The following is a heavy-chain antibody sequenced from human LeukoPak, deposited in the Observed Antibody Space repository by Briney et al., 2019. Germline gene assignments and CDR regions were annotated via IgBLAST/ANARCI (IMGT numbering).Heavy chain of an antibody. Sequence: SETLSLTCSVSGDSISNYYWSWIRQPAGKGLEWIGRIYTSGSTSYNPSLKSRVTISVDKSKNQFSLKLSSVTAADTAVYYCARSIVVVRATRVTYYMDVWGKGTTVTVSS. D-gene: IGHD2-2*01. CDR2: IYTSGST. CDR1: GDSISNYY. J-gene: IGHJ6*03. V-gene: IGHV4-4*07. CDR3: ARSIVVVRATRVTYYMDV.